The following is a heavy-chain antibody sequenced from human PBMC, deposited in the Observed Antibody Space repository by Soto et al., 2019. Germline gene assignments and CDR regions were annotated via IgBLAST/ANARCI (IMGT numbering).Heavy chain of an antibody. D-gene: IGHD3-10*01. CDR1: GLTFGSRA. Sequence: LRLSCVASGLTFGSRAMSWVRQAPGEGLQWVATITDNGGDAKYADSVRGRFVTSRDNSKKTLYLQMTSLTAEDSAMYFCARGSTESYPGSRIFDFWGRGTLVTAPQ. V-gene: IGHV3-23*01. J-gene: IGHJ4*02. CDR3: ARGSTESYPGSRIFDF. CDR2: ITDNGGDA.